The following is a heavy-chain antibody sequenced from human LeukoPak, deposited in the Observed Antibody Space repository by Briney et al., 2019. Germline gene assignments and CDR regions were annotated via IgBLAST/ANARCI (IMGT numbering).Heavy chain of an antibody. CDR2: ISGSGGST. CDR3: AKDGLTTVTTYYFDY. J-gene: IGHJ4*02. CDR1: GFTFSSYA. Sequence: PGGSLRLSCAASGFTFSSYAMHWVRQAPGKGLEWVSAISGSGGSTYYADSVKGRFTISRDNSKNTLYLQMNSLRAEDTAVYYCAKDGLTTVTTYYFDYWGQGTLVTVSS. V-gene: IGHV3-23*01. D-gene: IGHD4-17*01.